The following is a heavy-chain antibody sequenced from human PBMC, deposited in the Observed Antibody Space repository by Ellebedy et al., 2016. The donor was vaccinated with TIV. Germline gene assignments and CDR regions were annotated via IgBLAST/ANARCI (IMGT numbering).Heavy chain of an antibody. J-gene: IGHJ4*02. CDR2: IAPNDGRT. V-gene: IGHV1-18*01. CDR1: GYTFGTYG. D-gene: IGHD1-26*01. CDR3: ARGEVLLDY. Sequence: AASVKVSCKTSGYTFGTYGITWVRQAPGQGLDWMGWIAPNDGRTNYAQKLQGRVTITTDTSTSTAYMELRSLRSEDTAVYYCARGEVLLDYWGQGTQVIVSS.